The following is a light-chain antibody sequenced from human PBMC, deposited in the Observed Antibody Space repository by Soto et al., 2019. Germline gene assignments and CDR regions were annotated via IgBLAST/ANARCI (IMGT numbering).Light chain of an antibody. CDR1: QSINSW. Sequence: DIQMTQSPSTLSASVGDRVTITCRASQSINSWLAWYQQKPGKAPKLLTSKASSLESGVPSRFSGSGSGTEFTLTISSLQPDDFATYYCQQYNSYSRTFGQGTKVEIK. V-gene: IGKV1-5*03. J-gene: IGKJ1*01. CDR3: QQYNSYSRT. CDR2: KAS.